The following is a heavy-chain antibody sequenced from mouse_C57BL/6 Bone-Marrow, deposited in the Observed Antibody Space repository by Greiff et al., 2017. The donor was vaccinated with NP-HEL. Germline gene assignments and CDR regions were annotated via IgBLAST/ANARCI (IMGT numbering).Heavy chain of an antibody. V-gene: IGHV1-64*01. J-gene: IGHJ1*03. D-gene: IGHD1-1*01. CDR1: GYTFTSYW. CDR2: IHPNSGST. Sequence: QVQLQQPGAELVKPGASVKLSCKASGYTFTSYWMHWVKQRPGQGLEWIGMIHPNSGSTNYNEKFKSKATLTVDKSSSTAYMQLSSLTSDDSAVYYCARRHGSSYWYFDVWGTGTTVTVSS. CDR3: ARRHGSSYWYFDV.